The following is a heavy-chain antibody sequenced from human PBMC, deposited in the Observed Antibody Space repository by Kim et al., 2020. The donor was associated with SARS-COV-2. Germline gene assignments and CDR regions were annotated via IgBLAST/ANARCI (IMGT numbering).Heavy chain of an antibody. Sequence: ASVKVSCKVSGYTLTELSMHWVRQAPGKGLEWMGGFDPEDGETIYAQKFQGRVTMTEDTSTDTAYMELSSLRSEDTAVYYCATAPRSSGSYWFDPWGQGTLVTVSS. CDR3: ATAPRSSGSYWFDP. D-gene: IGHD1-26*01. CDR1: GYTLTELS. V-gene: IGHV1-24*01. CDR2: FDPEDGET. J-gene: IGHJ5*02.